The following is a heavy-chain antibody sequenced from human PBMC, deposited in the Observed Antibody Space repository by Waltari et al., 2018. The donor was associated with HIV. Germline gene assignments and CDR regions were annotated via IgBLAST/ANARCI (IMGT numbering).Heavy chain of an antibody. J-gene: IGHJ1*01. Sequence: QVRLIQSQSEVKTPGASVRISSQASGYKFQTYAMNWLRQAPGQGLEWLGWIKTVRGQATYLQVFCGRVDSSLINALLTTFLESKGLRLVDAATYYCERGRSSRGFRPWGGFDTWGQGT. CDR1: GYKFQTYA. V-gene: IGHV7-4-1*02. D-gene: IGHD3-9*01. CDR3: ERGRSSRGFRPWGGFDT. CDR2: IKTVRGQA.